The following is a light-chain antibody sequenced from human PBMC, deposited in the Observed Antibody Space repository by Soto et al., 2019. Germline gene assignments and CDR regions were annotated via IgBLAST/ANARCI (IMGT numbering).Light chain of an antibody. V-gene: IGKV3-15*01. J-gene: IGKJ2*01. CDR3: QQYNDWPPGYT. CDR1: QSVSSN. CDR2: GAS. Sequence: EILMTQSPATLSVSPGERATLSCRASQSVSSNLGWYQHKPGQAPRLLIYGASTRATGIPARFSGSGSGTDFTLTISGLQSEDFAVYYCQQYNDWPPGYTFGQGTKVDIK.